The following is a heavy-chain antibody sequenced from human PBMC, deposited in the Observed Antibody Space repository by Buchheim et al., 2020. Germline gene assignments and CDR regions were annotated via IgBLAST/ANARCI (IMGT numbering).Heavy chain of an antibody. D-gene: IGHD2-2*01. J-gene: IGHJ4*02. V-gene: IGHV4-39*01. CDR3: ASRRRSTGATDY. CDR1: GGSITNSDYY. CDR2: IYYNGST. Sequence: QLQLLESGPRLVKSSETLSLTCSVSGGSITNSDYYWGWVRQSPGTGLEWIGSIYYNGSTFYHPSLTGRVIMSVDQSQNQFSLSLTSVTASDTAVYYCASRRRSTGATDYWGQGT.